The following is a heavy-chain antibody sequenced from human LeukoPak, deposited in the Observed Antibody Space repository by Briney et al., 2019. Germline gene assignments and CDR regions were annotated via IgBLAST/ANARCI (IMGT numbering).Heavy chain of an antibody. J-gene: IGHJ3*02. CDR1: GGTFSSYA. CDR2: MNPNSGNT. V-gene: IGHV1-8*02. CDR3: ARGGITMVRGVIFDAFDI. Sequence: ASVKVSCKASGGTFSSYAISWVRQATGQGLEWMGWMNPNSGNTGYAQKFQGRVTMTRNTSISTAYMELSSLRSEDTAVYYCARGGITMVRGVIFDAFDIWGQGTMVTVSS. D-gene: IGHD3-10*01.